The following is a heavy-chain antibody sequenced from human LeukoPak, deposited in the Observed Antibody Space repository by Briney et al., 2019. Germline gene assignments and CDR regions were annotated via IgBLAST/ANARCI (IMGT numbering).Heavy chain of an antibody. Sequence: PSETLSLTCTVSGGSISSYYWSRIRQPPGKGLEWIGYISYSGSTNYNPSLKSRVTISLDTSKNQFSLKLSSVTAADTAVYYCAGHHPRNTVDFWGQGTLVTVSS. J-gene: IGHJ4*02. D-gene: IGHD2-8*02. CDR3: AGHHPRNTVDF. CDR1: GGSISSYY. V-gene: IGHV4-59*08. CDR2: ISYSGST.